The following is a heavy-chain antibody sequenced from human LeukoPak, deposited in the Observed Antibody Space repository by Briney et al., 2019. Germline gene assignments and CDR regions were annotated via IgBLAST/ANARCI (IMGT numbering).Heavy chain of an antibody. V-gene: IGHV1-8*03. J-gene: IGHJ6*03. CDR3: ARVDAPYSSSWYLSYYYYYYMDV. CDR1: GYTFTSYD. Sequence: GASVKVSCKASGYTFTSYDINWVRQATGQGLEWMGWMNPNSGNTGYAQKFQGRVTITRNTSISTAYMELSSLRSEDTAVYYCARVDAPYSSSWYLSYYYYYYMDVWGKGTTVTVSS. D-gene: IGHD6-13*01. CDR2: MNPNSGNT.